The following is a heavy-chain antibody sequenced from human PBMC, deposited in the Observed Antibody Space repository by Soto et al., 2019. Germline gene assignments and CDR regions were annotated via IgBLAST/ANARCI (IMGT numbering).Heavy chain of an antibody. J-gene: IGHJ4*02. CDR1: AGSIRSGDYY. Sequence: QVQLQESGPGLVKPSQTLSLTCTVSAGSIRSGDYYWTWIRQPPGKGLEWIGYIDHSGSAYYNPSLKSPATISRDTSNNQFSLKMTSVTAADTAVYYCAGELGTFYFDHWGQGTLVTVSS. CDR3: AGELGTFYFDH. V-gene: IGHV4-30-4*01. D-gene: IGHD7-27*01. CDR2: IDHSGSA.